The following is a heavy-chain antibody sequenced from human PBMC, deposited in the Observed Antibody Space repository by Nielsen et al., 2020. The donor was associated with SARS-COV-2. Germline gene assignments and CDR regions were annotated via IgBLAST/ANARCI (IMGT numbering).Heavy chain of an antibody. V-gene: IGHV1-18*01. D-gene: IGHD2-21*01. CDR2: ISAYNGNT. CDR3: AREHISPFSLDY. Sequence: ASVKVSCKASGYTFTSYGISWVRQAPGQGIEWMGWISAYNGNTNYAQKLQGRVTMTRDTSTNTVYLELSSLTSEDTAIYFCAREHISPFSLDYWGQGTLVTVSS. J-gene: IGHJ4*02. CDR1: GYTFTSYG.